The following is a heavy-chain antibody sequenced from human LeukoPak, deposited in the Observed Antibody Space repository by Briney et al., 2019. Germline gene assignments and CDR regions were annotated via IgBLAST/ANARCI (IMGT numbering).Heavy chain of an antibody. CDR1: VGSFSGYY. J-gene: IGHJ6*03. V-gene: IGHV4-34*01. D-gene: IGHD3-10*01. Sequence: SETLSLTCAVYVGSFSGYYWSWIRQPPGKGLEWIGEINHSGSTNYNSSLKSRVTIAVDTSKNQFSLKLSSVTAADTAVYYCARGYYGSGSHCCHMDVWGKGTTITVS. CDR3: ARGYYGSGSHCCHMDV. CDR2: INHSGST.